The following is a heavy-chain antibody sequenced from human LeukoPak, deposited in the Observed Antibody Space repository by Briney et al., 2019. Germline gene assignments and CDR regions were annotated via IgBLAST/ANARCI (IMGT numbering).Heavy chain of an antibody. CDR2: IYYSGST. J-gene: IGHJ3*02. CDR1: GGPISSSSYY. CDR3: ARSTYYYDSSGPDDAFDI. D-gene: IGHD3-22*01. Sequence: SETLSLTCTVSGGPISSSSYYWGWIRQPPGKGLEWIGSIYYSGSTCYNPSLKSRVTISVDTSKNQFSLKLSSVTAADTAVYYCARSTYYYDSSGPDDAFDIWGQGTMVTVSS. V-gene: IGHV4-39*01.